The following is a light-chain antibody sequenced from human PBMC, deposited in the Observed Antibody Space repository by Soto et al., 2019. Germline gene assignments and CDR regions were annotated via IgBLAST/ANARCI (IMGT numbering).Light chain of an antibody. CDR2: DVS. J-gene: IGLJ1*01. CDR3: SSFTGTSYV. V-gene: IGLV2-14*01. Sequence: QSVLTQPPSVSGSPGQSLTISFTGASSDVGGNNYVSWYQQYPGKAPKLMVCDVSNRPSGVSNRFSGSKSGNTASLTISGLQAEDEADYYCSSFTGTSYVFGTGT. CDR1: SSDVGGNNY.